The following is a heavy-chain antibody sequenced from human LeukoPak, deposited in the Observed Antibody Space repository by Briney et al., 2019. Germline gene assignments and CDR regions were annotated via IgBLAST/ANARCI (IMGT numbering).Heavy chain of an antibody. Sequence: GGSLRLSCAASGSTFGDYAIHWVRQAPGKGLEWVSGVGWNSGTIGYAGSVKGRFTISRDNAKNSVYLQMNSLRAEDTALYYCAKSRLRSWFGELLSPWGQGTLVTVSS. CDR1: GSTFGDYA. V-gene: IGHV3-9*01. D-gene: IGHD3-10*01. CDR2: VGWNSGTI. J-gene: IGHJ5*02. CDR3: AKSRLRSWFGELLSP.